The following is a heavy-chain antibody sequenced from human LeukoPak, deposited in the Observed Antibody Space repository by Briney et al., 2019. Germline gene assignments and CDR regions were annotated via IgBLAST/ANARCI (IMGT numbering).Heavy chain of an antibody. V-gene: IGHV3-7*01. CDR2: INQGGSVQ. CDR3: ARVEYSGWNLEY. J-gene: IGHJ4*02. D-gene: IGHD5-12*01. CDR1: GFTFRSYW. Sequence: GGSLRLSCAASGFTFRSYWMSWVRQAPGKGLEWVANINQGGSVQYYMDSVKGRFTISRDDAKNSLYVQMNSLRGEDTAMYYCARVEYSGWNLEYWGQGTLVTVSS.